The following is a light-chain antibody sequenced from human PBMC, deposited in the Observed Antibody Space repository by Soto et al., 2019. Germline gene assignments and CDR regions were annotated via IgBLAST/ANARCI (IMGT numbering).Light chain of an antibody. Sequence: QSVLTQPPSVSGAPGQRVTISCTESSSNIGAGYDVHWYQQLPGSAPKLLISGTSSRPSGVPDRFSGSKSGTSASLAINGLQAEDEADYYCQSYDSSLSGWVFGGGTKLTVL. CDR1: SSNIGAGYD. CDR2: GTS. V-gene: IGLV1-40*01. CDR3: QSYDSSLSGWV. J-gene: IGLJ3*02.